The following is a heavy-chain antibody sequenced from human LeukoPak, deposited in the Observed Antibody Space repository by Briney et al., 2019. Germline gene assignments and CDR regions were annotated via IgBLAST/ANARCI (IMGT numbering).Heavy chain of an antibody. J-gene: IGHJ6*02. V-gene: IGHV3-30*18. CDR2: ISYDGSNK. CDR3: AKDGYYYDSSGYPIGYYYYGMDV. Sequence: GRSLRPSCAASGFTFSSYGMHWVRQAPGKGLEWVAVISYDGSNKYYADSVKGRFTISRDNSKNTLYLQMNSLRAEDTAVYYCAKDGYYYDSSGYPIGYYYYGMDVWGQGTTVTVSS. CDR1: GFTFSSYG. D-gene: IGHD3-22*01.